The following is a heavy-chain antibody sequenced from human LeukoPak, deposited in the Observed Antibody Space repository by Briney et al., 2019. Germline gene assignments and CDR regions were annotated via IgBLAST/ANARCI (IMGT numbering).Heavy chain of an antibody. Sequence: PSETLSLTCAVYGGSFSGYYWSWIRQPPGKGLEWIGEINHSGSTNYNPSLKSRVTISVDTSKNQFSLKLSSVTAADTAVYYCARVSGYSGYDWFDYWGQGTLVTVSS. D-gene: IGHD5-12*01. CDR3: ARVSGYSGYDWFDY. CDR2: INHSGST. J-gene: IGHJ4*02. CDR1: GGSFSGYY. V-gene: IGHV4-34*01.